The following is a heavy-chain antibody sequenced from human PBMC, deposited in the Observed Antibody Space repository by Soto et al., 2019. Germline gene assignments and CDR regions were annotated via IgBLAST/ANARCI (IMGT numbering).Heavy chain of an antibody. D-gene: IGHD2-2*01. Sequence: GESLKISCKGSGYAFTGYWIAWVRQMPGKGLEWMGIIYPGDSDTRYSPSFQGQVTISADKSITTAYLQWSSLKASDTAMYYCARGYCTTTICDPWFDPWGQGTLVTVSS. CDR3: ARGYCTTTICDPWFDP. CDR1: GYAFTGYW. CDR2: IYPGDSDT. J-gene: IGHJ5*02. V-gene: IGHV5-51*01.